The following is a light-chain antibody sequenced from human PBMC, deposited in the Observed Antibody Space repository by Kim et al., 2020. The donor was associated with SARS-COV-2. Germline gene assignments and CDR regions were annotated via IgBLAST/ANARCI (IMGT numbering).Light chain of an antibody. CDR1: SSDVGAYDY. CDR2: DVT. J-gene: IGLJ1*01. CDR3: CSYAGSYHYV. V-gene: IGLV2-11*01. Sequence: QSALTQPRSVSGSPGQSVTISCTGTSSDVGAYDYVSWYQHHPGKAPKLMIYDVTKRPSGVPDRFSGSKSGNTVSLTISGLQADDEADYYCCSYAGSYHYVCGTGKKVTV.